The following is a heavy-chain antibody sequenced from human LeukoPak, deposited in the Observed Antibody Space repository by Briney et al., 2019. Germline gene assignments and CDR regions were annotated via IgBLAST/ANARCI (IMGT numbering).Heavy chain of an antibody. CDR2: IKRDGSQK. V-gene: IGHV3-7*01. CDR3: ARETPDSSGWD. CDR1: GFTFSSYG. Sequence: GGSLRLSCAASGFTFSSYGMSWVRQAPGKGLEWVANIKRDGSQKNYVDSVKGRFTISRDNAKNSLYLQMNSLRVEDTAIYYCARETPDSSGWDWGQGTLVTVSS. J-gene: IGHJ4*02. D-gene: IGHD6-19*01.